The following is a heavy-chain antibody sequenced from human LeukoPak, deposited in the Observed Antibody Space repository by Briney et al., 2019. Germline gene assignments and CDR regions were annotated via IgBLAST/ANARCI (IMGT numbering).Heavy chain of an antibody. CDR1: GYTFTSYD. Sequence: ASVKVSCKASGYTFTSYDINWVRQATGQGLEWMGWMKPNSGNTGYAQKFQGRVTMTRNTSISTAYMELSSLRSEDTAVYYCARVIWGPVDYYYMDVWGKGTTVTVSS. V-gene: IGHV1-8*01. D-gene: IGHD3-16*01. CDR2: MKPNSGNT. CDR3: ARVIWGPVDYYYMDV. J-gene: IGHJ6*03.